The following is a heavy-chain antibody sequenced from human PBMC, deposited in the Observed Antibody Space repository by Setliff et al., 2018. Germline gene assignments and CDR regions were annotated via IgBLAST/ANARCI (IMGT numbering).Heavy chain of an antibody. CDR2: ISAYNDNT. CDR1: GYTFTSYA. J-gene: IGHJ4*02. V-gene: IGHV1-18*01. Sequence: ASVKVSCKTSGYTFTSYAIRWVRQAPGQGLEWMGWISAYNDNTNYAQKFQGRVTMTTDTYTSTAYMELTSLRSDDTAVYYCARASPHHPYDMSGYYYGDYWDQGTLVTVSS. CDR3: ARASPHHPYDMSGYYYGDY. D-gene: IGHD3-22*01.